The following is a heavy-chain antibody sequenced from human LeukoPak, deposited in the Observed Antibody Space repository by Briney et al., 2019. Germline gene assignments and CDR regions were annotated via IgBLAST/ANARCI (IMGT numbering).Heavy chain of an antibody. V-gene: IGHV1-69*13. CDR3: ARGINYYYDTRTGYYMDV. J-gene: IGHJ6*03. CDR2: IIPIFSTA. Sequence: SVKLSCKASGGTFGSYAISWVRQAPGQGLEWMGGIIPIFSTANYAQKFQGRVTTTADDSNSTAYMERSSLTSEDTAVYYCARGINYYYDTRTGYYMDVWGKGTTVTVSS. D-gene: IGHD3-22*01. CDR1: GGTFGSYA.